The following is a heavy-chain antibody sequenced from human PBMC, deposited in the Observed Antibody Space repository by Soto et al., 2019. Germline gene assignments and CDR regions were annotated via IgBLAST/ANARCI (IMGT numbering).Heavy chain of an antibody. D-gene: IGHD1-26*01. J-gene: IGHJ5*02. Sequence: QVQLVQSGAEVKKPGASVKVSCKASGYTFTSYGLSWVRQAPGQVLEWMGRISAYNHNTTYAQKLQGRVTKTTDTSTSTAYMELRSLRSDDTAVYYCARVVGALGHWFDPWGQGTLVTVSS. CDR1: GYTFTSYG. V-gene: IGHV1-18*01. CDR3: ARVVGALGHWFDP. CDR2: ISAYNHNT.